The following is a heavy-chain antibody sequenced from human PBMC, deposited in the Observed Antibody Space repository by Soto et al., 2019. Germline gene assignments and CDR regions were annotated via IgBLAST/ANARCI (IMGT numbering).Heavy chain of an antibody. CDR3: ARALLGYCSSTSCYFGAXDI. CDR1: GGTLSSYT. V-gene: IGHV1-69*02. J-gene: IGHJ3*02. D-gene: IGHD2-2*01. CDR2: IIPILGIA. Sequence: SVKVSCKASGGTLSSYTISWVRQAPGQGLEWMGRIIPILGIANYAQKFQGRVTITADKSTSTAYMELSSLRSEDTAVYYCARALLGYCSSTSCYFGAXDIWGQGTMVTVSS.